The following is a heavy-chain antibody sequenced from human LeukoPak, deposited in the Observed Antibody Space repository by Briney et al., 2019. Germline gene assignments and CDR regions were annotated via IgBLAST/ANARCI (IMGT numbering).Heavy chain of an antibody. Sequence: PSETLSLTCAVSGGSISRSNWWSWVRQPPGKGLEWIGEIYHSGSTNYNPSLKSRVTISVDKSKNQFSLKLSSVTAADRAVYFCAREDYDDSGPWYFDLWGRGTLVTVSS. CDR2: IYHSGST. CDR1: GGSISRSNW. V-gene: IGHV4-4*02. CDR3: AREDYDDSGPWYFDL. J-gene: IGHJ2*01. D-gene: IGHD3-3*01.